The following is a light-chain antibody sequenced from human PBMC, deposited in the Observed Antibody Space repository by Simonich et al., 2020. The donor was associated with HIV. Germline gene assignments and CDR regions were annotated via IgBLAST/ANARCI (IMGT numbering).Light chain of an antibody. V-gene: IGLV2-14*03. CDR3: SSYTSSSTWV. CDR1: SSDVGGYNY. CDR2: VVT. Sequence: QSALTQPASVSGSPGQSITISFTGTSSDVGGYNYVSWYQQHPGKAPKLIIYVVTNRPAGVSNRFSGSKSGNTASLTISGLQAEDEADYYCSSYTSSSTWVFGGGTKLTVL. J-gene: IGLJ3*02.